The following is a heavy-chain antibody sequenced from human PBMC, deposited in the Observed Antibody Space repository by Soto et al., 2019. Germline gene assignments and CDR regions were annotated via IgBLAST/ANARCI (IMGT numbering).Heavy chain of an antibody. CDR2: INHSGST. CDR1: GGSFSGYY. J-gene: IGHJ5*02. D-gene: IGHD2-15*01. Sequence: ETLSLTCAVYGGSFSGYYWSWIRQPPGKGLEWIGEINHSGSTNYNPSLKSRVTISVDTSKNQFSLKLSSVTAADTAGYYCAREDIVVVVAATTARYNWFDPWGQGTLVTVSS. CDR3: AREDIVVVVAATTARYNWFDP. V-gene: IGHV4-34*01.